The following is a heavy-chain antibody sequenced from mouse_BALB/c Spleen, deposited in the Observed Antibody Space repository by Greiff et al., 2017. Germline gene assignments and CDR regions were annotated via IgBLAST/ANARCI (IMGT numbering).Heavy chain of an antibody. D-gene: IGHD1-1*01. V-gene: IGHV4-1*02. CDR3: ARLHYGSSPSWFAY. Sequence: VQLQQSGGGLVQPGGSLKLSCAASGFDFSRYWMSWVRQAPGKGLEWIGEINPDSSTINYTPSLKDKFIISRDNAKNTLYLQMSKVRSEDTALYYCARLHYGSSPSWFAYWGQGTLVTVSA. CDR2: INPDSSTI. J-gene: IGHJ3*01. CDR1: GFDFSRYW.